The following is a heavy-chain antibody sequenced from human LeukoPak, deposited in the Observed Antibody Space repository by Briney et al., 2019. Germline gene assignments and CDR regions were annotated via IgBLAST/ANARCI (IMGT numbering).Heavy chain of an antibody. J-gene: IGHJ6*02. CDR1: GGTFSSYA. CDR2: IISILGIA. V-gene: IGHV1-69*04. D-gene: IGHD5-24*01. Sequence: ASVKVSCKASGGTFSSYAISWVRQAPGQGLEWMGRIISILGIANYAQKFQGRVTITADKSTSTAYMELSSLRSEDTAVYYCARVSAEMATSAGGMDVWGQGTTVTVSS. CDR3: ARVSAEMATSAGGMDV.